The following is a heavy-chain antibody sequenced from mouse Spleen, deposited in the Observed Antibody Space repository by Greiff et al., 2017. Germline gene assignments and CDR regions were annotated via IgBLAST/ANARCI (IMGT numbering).Heavy chain of an antibody. CDR1: GYTFTDYY. J-gene: IGHJ3*01. Sequence: VQLKDSGPELVKPGASVKISCKASGYTFTDYYMNWVKQSHGKSLEWIGDINPNNGGTSYNQKFKGKATLTVDKSSSTAYMELRSLTSEDSAVYYCARWDYESWFAYWGQGTLVTVSA. V-gene: IGHV1-26*01. D-gene: IGHD2-4*01. CDR3: ARWDYESWFAY. CDR2: INPNNGGT.